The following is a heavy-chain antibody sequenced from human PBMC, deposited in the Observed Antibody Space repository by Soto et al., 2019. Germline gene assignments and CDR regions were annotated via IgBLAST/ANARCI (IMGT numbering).Heavy chain of an antibody. Sequence: QLQLQESGPGLVKPSETLSLTCAVSGASISGSYYYWAWLRQSPGKVPEWIGSVFYTGFTSYNPSLESRVSVSVDTSKSQFSLKLSAVTAADTAVYYCATSQKGYNWNYFDHWGQGALVTVSS. D-gene: IGHD1-20*01. J-gene: IGHJ4*02. CDR1: GASISGSYYY. CDR3: ATSQKGYNWNYFDH. CDR2: VFYTGFT. V-gene: IGHV4-39*01.